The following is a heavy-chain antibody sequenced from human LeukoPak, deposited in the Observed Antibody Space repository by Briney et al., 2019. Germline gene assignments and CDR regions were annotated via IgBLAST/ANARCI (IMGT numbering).Heavy chain of an antibody. D-gene: IGHD3/OR15-3a*01. CDR2: IYYSGST. V-gene: IGHV4-39*01. CDR1: GGSISSSSYY. J-gene: IGHJ4*02. Sequence: NPSETLSLTCTVSGGSISSSSYYWGWIRQSPGKGLEWIGIIYYSGSTYYNPSLNSRVTISVDTSKSQFSLRLTSVTAADTAVYYCASLRWTSRTYSFDYWGQGTLVTVSS. CDR3: ASLRWTSRTYSFDY.